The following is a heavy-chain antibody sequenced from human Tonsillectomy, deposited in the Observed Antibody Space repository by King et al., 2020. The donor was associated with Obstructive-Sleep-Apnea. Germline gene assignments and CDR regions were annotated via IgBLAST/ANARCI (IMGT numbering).Heavy chain of an antibody. CDR1: GYIFTNYV. CDR2: ISVYNGNT. CDR3: ARELIDTSSWEGGGPYFDY. V-gene: IGHV1-18*01. J-gene: IGHJ4*02. Sequence: VQLVQSGTEVKKPGASVKVSCKASGYIFTNYVITWVRQAPGQGLEWMGYISVYNGNTKYVQKLQGRVTMTVDTSTSTAYMELRSLMSDDTAVYYCARELIDTSSWEGGGPYFDYWGQGTLVTVSS. D-gene: IGHD6-13*01.